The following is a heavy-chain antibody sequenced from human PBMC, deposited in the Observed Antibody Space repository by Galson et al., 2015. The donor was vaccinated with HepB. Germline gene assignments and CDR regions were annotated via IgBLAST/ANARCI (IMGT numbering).Heavy chain of an antibody. CDR3: SRTLPGIDLDY. V-gene: IGHV3-72*01. Sequence: SLRLSCAASGFTFSDYYMDWVRQAPGKGLEWVGRVRHKARRYTTDYVASVEGRFTISRDDSKNSLYLQMDRLKTEDAAVYYCSRTLPGIDLDYWGQGTLVTVSS. J-gene: IGHJ4*02. D-gene: IGHD3-3*02. CDR1: GFTFSDYY. CDR2: VRHKARRYTT.